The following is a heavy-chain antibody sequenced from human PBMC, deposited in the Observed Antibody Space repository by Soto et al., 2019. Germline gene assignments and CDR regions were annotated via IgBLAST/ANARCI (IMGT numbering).Heavy chain of an antibody. V-gene: IGHV3-30-3*01. J-gene: IGHJ4*02. Sequence: QVQLVESGGGVVQPGRSLRLSCAASGFTFSSYAMHWVRQAPGTGLEWVAVISYDGSNKYYADSVKGRFTISRDNSKNTLYLQMNSLRAEDTAVYYCARSRGPYDSSGYYPRYWGQGTLVTVSS. CDR3: ARSRGPYDSSGYYPRY. CDR2: ISYDGSNK. CDR1: GFTFSSYA. D-gene: IGHD3-22*01.